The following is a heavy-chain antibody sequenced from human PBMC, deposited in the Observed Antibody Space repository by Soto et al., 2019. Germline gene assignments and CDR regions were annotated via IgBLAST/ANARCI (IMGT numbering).Heavy chain of an antibody. D-gene: IGHD3-22*01. CDR2: IYYSGST. J-gene: IGHJ4*02. CDR3: AKEVENYYDSSGYQPGVHFDS. V-gene: IGHV4-39*02. CDR1: GGSINSGDYY. Sequence: SETLSLTCTVSGGSINSGDYYWAWVRQPPGTGLEWIGSIYYSGSTYYYSSLKSRVTISLDTSKNQFSLKLTSVTAEDTAIYYCAKEVENYYDSSGYQPGVHFDSWGQGTLVTVSS.